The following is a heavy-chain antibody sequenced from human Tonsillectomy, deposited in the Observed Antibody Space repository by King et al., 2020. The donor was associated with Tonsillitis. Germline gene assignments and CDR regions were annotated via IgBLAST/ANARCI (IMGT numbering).Heavy chain of an antibody. D-gene: IGHD2-21*02. CDR1: GGSISTTGYY. J-gene: IGHJ4*02. V-gene: IGHV4-39*01. Sequence: QLQESGPGLVKPSETLSLTCAVSGGSISTTGYYWGWIRQPPGKGLEWIGSIYYSESTYYSPSLKSRVTISVDTSKNQLFLKLSSVTAADTAVYYCARLEVTAVYYFDYWGQGTLVTVSS. CDR2: IYYSEST. CDR3: ARLEVTAVYYFDY.